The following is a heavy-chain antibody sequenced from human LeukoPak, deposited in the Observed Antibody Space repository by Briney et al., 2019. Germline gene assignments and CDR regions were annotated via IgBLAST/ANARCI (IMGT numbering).Heavy chain of an antibody. CDR1: GGSISSYY. D-gene: IGHD3-9*01. Sequence: SETLSLTCTVSGGSISSYYWSWIRQPPGKGLEWIGYIYTSGGTNYNPSLKSRVSISIDTSKNQFSLKLTSVTAADTAVYYCARALKNYDILTGYPTYYYGMDVWGQGTTVTVSS. V-gene: IGHV4-59*01. CDR3: ARALKNYDILTGYPTYYYGMDV. CDR2: IYTSGGT. J-gene: IGHJ6*02.